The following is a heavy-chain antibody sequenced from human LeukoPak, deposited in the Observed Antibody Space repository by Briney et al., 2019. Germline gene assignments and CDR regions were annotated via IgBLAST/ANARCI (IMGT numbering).Heavy chain of an antibody. J-gene: IGHJ5*02. D-gene: IGHD4-17*01. Sequence: GGSLRLSCATSGFTFSSYAMSWVRQVPGKGRGWVPAFSGSGGSTYYADSVKGRFTISRDNSKNTLYLQMNSLRAEDTAVYYCAKDFTTTLDYDNWFDPWGQGTLVTVSS. V-gene: IGHV3-23*01. CDR2: FSGSGGST. CDR3: AKDFTTTLDYDNWFDP. CDR1: GFTFSSYA.